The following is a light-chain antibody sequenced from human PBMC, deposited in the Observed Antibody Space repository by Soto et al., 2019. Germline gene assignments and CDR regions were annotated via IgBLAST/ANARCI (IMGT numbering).Light chain of an antibody. CDR2: DAS. CDR1: QDISDS. CDR3: QQSYSRPLT. J-gene: IGKJ3*01. V-gene: IGKV1-39*01. Sequence: IQMTQSPSSLSASVGDRVTITCQASQDISDSLNWYQQKPGKAPNPLIFDASNLETGVPSRFSGSGSGTDFTLTINSLQPEDFATYYCQQSYSRPLTFGPGTKVDIK.